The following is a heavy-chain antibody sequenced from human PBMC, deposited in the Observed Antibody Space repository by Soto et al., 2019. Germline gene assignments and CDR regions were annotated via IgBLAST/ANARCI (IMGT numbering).Heavy chain of an antibody. V-gene: IGHV1-69*02. CDR3: ARDYYGSGTFDP. J-gene: IGHJ5*02. Sequence: QVQLVQSGAEVKKPGSSVKVSCKASGGTFSSYTISWVRQAPGQGLEWMGRIIPILGIANYAQKFQGRVTITADKSTSTAYMELSSLRSDDTAVYYCARDYYGSGTFDPWGQGALVTVSS. CDR2: IIPILGIA. CDR1: GGTFSSYT. D-gene: IGHD3-10*01.